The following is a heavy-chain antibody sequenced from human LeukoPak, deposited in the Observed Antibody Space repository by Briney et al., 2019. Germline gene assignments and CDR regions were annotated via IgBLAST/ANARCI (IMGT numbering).Heavy chain of an antibody. J-gene: IGHJ4*02. Sequence: GGCLRLSCAASGFTFSSYEMNWVRQAPGKGLEWVSYISSSGSTIYYADSVKGRFTIPRDNAKNSLYLQMNSLRAEDTAVYYCARDGYIRYFDYWGQGTLVTVSS. CDR1: GFTFSSYE. D-gene: IGHD5-24*01. V-gene: IGHV3-48*03. CDR2: ISSSGSTI. CDR3: ARDGYIRYFDY.